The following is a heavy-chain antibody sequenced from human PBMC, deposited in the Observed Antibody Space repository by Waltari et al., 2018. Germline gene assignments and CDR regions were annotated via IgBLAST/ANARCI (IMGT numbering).Heavy chain of an antibody. Sequence: QVHLVESGGGVVQPGGSLRLSCAASGFTFTSYGIHWVRQAPGRWLGCVAFISVDGSNRYYADSVKGRFTISRDNNENTLYLQMSSLRAEDTAVYYCAKEGNVVVVPAAIVDYWGQGTLVTVSS. CDR2: ISVDGSNR. D-gene: IGHD2-2*01. V-gene: IGHV3-30*02. J-gene: IGHJ4*02. CDR1: GFTFTSYG. CDR3: AKEGNVVVVPAAIVDY.